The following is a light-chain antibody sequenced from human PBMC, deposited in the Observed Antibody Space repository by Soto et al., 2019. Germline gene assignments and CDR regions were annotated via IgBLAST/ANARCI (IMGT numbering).Light chain of an antibody. J-gene: IGKJ5*01. V-gene: IGKV3D-15*01. CDR2: YIS. CDR1: QSININ. Sequence: EIGMTQSPATLSVSPGERATLSCRASQSININLAWYQQKPGQAPRLLIYYISTRATGIPARFSGSGSGTEFTLTINSLQSEDSAVYYCQQHNQWPITFGQGTRLEIK. CDR3: QQHNQWPIT.